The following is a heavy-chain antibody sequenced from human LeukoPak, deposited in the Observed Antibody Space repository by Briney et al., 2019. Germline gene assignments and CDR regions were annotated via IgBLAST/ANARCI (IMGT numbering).Heavy chain of an antibody. CDR3: AREGLGELTLDY. CDR2: VSNDGSNQ. V-gene: IGHV3-30-3*01. Sequence: PGGSLRLSCAASGFTFTYYAMHWVRQAPGKGLEWVSVVSNDGSNQDYTDSVKGRFIISRDDSKSTVYLQMNSLRVDDTAVYYCAREGLGELTLDYWGQGTLVTVSS. J-gene: IGHJ4*02. CDR1: GFTFTYYA. D-gene: IGHD3-16*01.